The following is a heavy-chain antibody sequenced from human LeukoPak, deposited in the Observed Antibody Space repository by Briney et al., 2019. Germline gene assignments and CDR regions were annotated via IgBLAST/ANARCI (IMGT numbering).Heavy chain of an antibody. CDR3: AKTPKGGYYFDY. J-gene: IGHJ4*02. D-gene: IGHD3-16*01. CDR1: GFTFSSYA. Sequence: GGSLRLSCAASGFTFSSYAISWVRQAPGKGLEWVSAISGSGGSTYYADSVKGRFTISRDNSKNTLYLQMNSLRAEDTAVYYCAKTPKGGYYFDYWGQGTLVTVSS. V-gene: IGHV3-23*01. CDR2: ISGSGGST.